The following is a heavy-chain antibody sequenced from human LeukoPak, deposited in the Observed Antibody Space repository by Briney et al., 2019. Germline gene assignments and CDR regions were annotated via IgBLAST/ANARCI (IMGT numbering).Heavy chain of an antibody. CDR2: ISGNSVSI. V-gene: IGHV3-9*01. CDR3: TKSQSGVITPNYFDY. J-gene: IGHJ4*02. Sequence: PGRSLRLSCAASGFTFDDYAMHWVRQAPGKGLEWVSGISGNSVSIGYADSVKGRFPISRDNAKNSLYLQMNSLRAEDTALYYCTKSQSGVITPNYFDYWGQGTLVTVSS. D-gene: IGHD3-10*01. CDR1: GFTFDDYA.